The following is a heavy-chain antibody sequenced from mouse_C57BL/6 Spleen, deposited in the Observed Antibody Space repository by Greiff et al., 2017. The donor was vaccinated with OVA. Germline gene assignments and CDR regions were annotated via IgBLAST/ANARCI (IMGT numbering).Heavy chain of an antibody. Sequence: VQLQQPGAELVKPGASVKMSCKASGYTFTSYWITWVKQRPGQGLEWIGDIYPGSGSTNYNEKFKSKATLTVDTSSSTAYMQLSSLTSEDSAVYYCARWRGSNYYFDYWGQGTTLTVSS. CDR2: IYPGSGST. D-gene: IGHD2-5*01. J-gene: IGHJ2*01. V-gene: IGHV1-55*01. CDR1: GYTFTSYW. CDR3: ARWRGSNYYFDY.